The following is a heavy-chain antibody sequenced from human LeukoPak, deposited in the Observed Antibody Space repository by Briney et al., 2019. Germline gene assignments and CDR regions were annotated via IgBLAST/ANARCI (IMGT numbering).Heavy chain of an antibody. CDR2: IWYDGSSK. Sequence: GGSLRLSCAASGFTFSSYGMHWVRQAPGKGLEWVSVIWYDGSSKYYADSVKGGFTISRDNSKNTLCLRMNSLRAEDTAMYYCAKAGFVGTNDFDYWGQGTLVTVSS. CDR1: GFTFSSYG. CDR3: AKAGFVGTNDFDY. V-gene: IGHV3-33*06. D-gene: IGHD1-26*01. J-gene: IGHJ4*02.